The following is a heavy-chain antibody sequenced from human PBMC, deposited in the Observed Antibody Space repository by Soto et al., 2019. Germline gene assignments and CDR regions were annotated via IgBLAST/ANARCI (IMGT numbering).Heavy chain of an antibody. CDR3: APYYYGAGSPADVDY. Sequence: QVQLVQSGAEVKKPGASVKVSCKVSGYTLTELSMHWVRQAPGKGLEWLGGFDPEDGETIYAQKFQGRVNMTEDTSTDTAYMELRSLRSEDTAVYYCAPYYYGAGSPADVDYWGQGTLVTVSS. CDR2: FDPEDGET. V-gene: IGHV1-24*01. D-gene: IGHD3-10*01. CDR1: GYTLTELS. J-gene: IGHJ4*02.